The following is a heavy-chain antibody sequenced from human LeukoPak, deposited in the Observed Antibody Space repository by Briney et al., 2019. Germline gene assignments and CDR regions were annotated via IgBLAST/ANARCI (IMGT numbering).Heavy chain of an antibody. CDR3: ARHDSSGYTSFYY. Sequence: SETLSLTCTVSGVSISNSYWSWIRQPPGKGLEWIGYVYYTGGTNYNPSLKSRVTISVDTSENQFSLKLSSVTAADTAVYYCARHDSSGYTSFYYWGQGTLVTVSS. CDR1: GVSISNSY. V-gene: IGHV4-59*01. CDR2: VYYTGGT. J-gene: IGHJ4*02. D-gene: IGHD3-22*01.